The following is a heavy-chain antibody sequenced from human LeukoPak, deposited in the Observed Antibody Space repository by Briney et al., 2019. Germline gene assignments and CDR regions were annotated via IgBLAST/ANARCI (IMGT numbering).Heavy chain of an antibody. J-gene: IGHJ4*02. CDR3: AKDVERMVRGVIGNWFDY. CDR2: IRYDGSNK. V-gene: IGHV3-30*02. CDR1: GFTFSSYG. D-gene: IGHD3-10*01. Sequence: GGSLRLSCAASGFTFSSYGMHWVRQAPGKGLEWVAFIRYDGSNKYYADSVKGRFTISRDNSKNTLYLQMYSLRAEDTAVYYCAKDVERMVRGVIGNWFDYWGQGTLVTVSS.